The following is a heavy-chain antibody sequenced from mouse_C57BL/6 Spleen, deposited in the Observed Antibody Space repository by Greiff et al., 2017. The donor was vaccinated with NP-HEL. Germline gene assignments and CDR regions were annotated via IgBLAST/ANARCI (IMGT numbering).Heavy chain of an antibody. Sequence: EVHLVESGPVLVKPGASVKMSCKASGYTFTDYYMNWVKQSHGKSLEWIGVINPYNGGTSYNQKFKGKATLTVDKSSSTAYMELNSLTSEDYAVYYCARQPYGSMDYWGQGTSVTVSS. J-gene: IGHJ4*01. D-gene: IGHD1-1*01. CDR2: INPYNGGT. V-gene: IGHV1-19*01. CDR1: GYTFTDYY. CDR3: ARQPYGSMDY.